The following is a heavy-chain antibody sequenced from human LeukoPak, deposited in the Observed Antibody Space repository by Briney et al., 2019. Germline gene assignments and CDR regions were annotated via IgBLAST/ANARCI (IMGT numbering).Heavy chain of an antibody. CDR3: ATHSSGSYGRVFDY. Sequence: SETLALTCSFTGDSPRKYFWSWIRQPPGKGPEWIGHIYDSGSTNYNPSLKSRVTISIDTSKNQFFLKLTSVTAADTAVYYCATHSSGSYGRVFDYWGQGTLVTVSS. CDR1: GDSPRKYF. D-gene: IGHD3-22*01. V-gene: IGHV4-59*01. J-gene: IGHJ4*02. CDR2: IYDSGST.